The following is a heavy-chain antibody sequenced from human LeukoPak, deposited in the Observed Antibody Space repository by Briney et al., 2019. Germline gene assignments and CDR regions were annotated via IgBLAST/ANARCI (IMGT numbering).Heavy chain of an antibody. CDR3: ARDYDSSGYGTYYFDY. D-gene: IGHD3-22*01. CDR1: GYTFTSYY. Sequence: GASVKVSCKASGYTFTSYYMHWVRQAPGQGLEWMGIINPSGGSTSYAQKFQGGVTMTRDTSTSTVYMELSSLRSEDTAVYYCARDYDSSGYGTYYFDYWGQGTLVTVSS. CDR2: INPSGGST. V-gene: IGHV1-46*01. J-gene: IGHJ4*02.